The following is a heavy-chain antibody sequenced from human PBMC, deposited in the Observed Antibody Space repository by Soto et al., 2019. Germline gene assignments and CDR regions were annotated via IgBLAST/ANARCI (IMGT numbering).Heavy chain of an antibody. D-gene: IGHD2-21*02. V-gene: IGHV1-46*01. J-gene: IGHJ4*02. CDR2: VNPHGAST. CDR3: ASVTTIWSN. Sequence: QVQVVQSGAEVREPGASVKVSCTASGYSSSNYYTHWARQAPGQGLEWMGIVNPHGASTVNAQRFQGRLTLTRDTSTNTDYMDLSRLTSDDTAIYYCASVTTIWSNWGQGTLVTVSS. CDR1: GYSSSNYY.